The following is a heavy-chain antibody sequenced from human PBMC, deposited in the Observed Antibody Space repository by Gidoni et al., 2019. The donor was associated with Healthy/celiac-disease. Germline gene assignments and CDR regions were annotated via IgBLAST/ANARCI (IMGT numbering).Heavy chain of an antibody. J-gene: IGHJ4*02. CDR2: ISGSGGST. CDR1: GFTFSSYA. CDR3: AKSPHPQWLFNY. D-gene: IGHD6-19*01. Sequence: EVQLLESGGGLVQHGGSLRLSCAASGFTFSSYAMSWVRQAPGKGLVWVSAISGSGGSTYYADAVKGRFTISRDHYKNTLYLQMNSLRAEDTAVYYCAKSPHPQWLFNYWGQGTLVTVSS. V-gene: IGHV3-23*01.